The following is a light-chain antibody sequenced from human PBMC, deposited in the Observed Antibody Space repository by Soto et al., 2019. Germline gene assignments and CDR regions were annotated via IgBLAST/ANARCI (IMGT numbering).Light chain of an antibody. CDR3: SSYTISSPSDYL. CDR1: SSDVGGYNY. J-gene: IGLJ1*01. V-gene: IGLV2-14*01. CDR2: DVS. Sequence: QSALTQPASVSGSPGQSITISCTGTSSDVGGYNYVSWYQQHSGKAPKLMIYDVSTRPSGVSNRFSGSKSGNTASLTISGLQAEDEADYYCSSYTISSPSDYLFGTGTKVTVL.